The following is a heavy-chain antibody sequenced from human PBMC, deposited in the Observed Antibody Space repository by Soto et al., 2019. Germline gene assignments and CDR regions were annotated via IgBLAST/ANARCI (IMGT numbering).Heavy chain of an antibody. Sequence: PGGSLRLSCAASGFTFSSYAMSWVRQAPGKGLEWVSAISGSGGSTYYADFVKGRFTISRDNSKNTLYLQMNSLGAEDTAVYYCAKVPEYYDFWSGYSYYYYMDVWGKGTTVTVSS. V-gene: IGHV3-23*01. CDR1: GFTFSSYA. CDR2: ISGSGGST. CDR3: AKVPEYYDFWSGYSYYYYMDV. J-gene: IGHJ6*03. D-gene: IGHD3-3*01.